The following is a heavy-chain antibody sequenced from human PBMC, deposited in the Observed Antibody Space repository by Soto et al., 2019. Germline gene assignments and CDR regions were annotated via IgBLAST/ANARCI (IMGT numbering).Heavy chain of an antibody. V-gene: IGHV4-61*01. J-gene: IGHJ3*02. Sequence: QVQLQESGTGLVKPSETLSLTCTVSGGSVSSGSYYWSWIRQPPGKGLEWIGYIYYSGSTNYNPSLKSRVTISVDTSKNQFSLKLSSVTAADTAVYYCARYGSGGSCYLDAFDIWGQGTMVTVSS. CDR3: ARYGSGGSCYLDAFDI. D-gene: IGHD2-15*01. CDR1: GGSVSSGSYY. CDR2: IYYSGST.